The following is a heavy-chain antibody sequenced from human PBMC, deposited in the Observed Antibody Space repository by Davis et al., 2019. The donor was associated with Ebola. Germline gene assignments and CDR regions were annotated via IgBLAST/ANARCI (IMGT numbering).Heavy chain of an antibody. Sequence: AASVKVSCKASGYTFSNYGISWVRQAPGQGLEWMGWISAYNGNTNYAQKLQDRVTMTTDRSTSTAYMELSSLRSEDTAVYYCARGLYGGWGPTFDYWGQGTLVTVSS. D-gene: IGHD3-16*01. V-gene: IGHV1-18*01. J-gene: IGHJ4*02. CDR2: ISAYNGNT. CDR3: ARGLYGGWGPTFDY. CDR1: GYTFSNYG.